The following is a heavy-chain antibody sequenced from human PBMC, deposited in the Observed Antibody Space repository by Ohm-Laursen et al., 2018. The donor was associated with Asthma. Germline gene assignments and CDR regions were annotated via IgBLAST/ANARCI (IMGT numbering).Heavy chain of an antibody. CDR2: ISGSAGST. Sequence: SLRLSCAASGFTFSSYAMSWVRQAPGKGLEWVSAISGSAGSTYYADSVKGRFTNSRDNSKNTLYMQMNSLRAEDTANYYCARGGHKTTVTTYGMDVWGQGTTVTVSS. CDR1: GFTFSSYA. CDR3: ARGGHKTTVTTYGMDV. V-gene: IGHV3-23*01. D-gene: IGHD4-17*01. J-gene: IGHJ6*02.